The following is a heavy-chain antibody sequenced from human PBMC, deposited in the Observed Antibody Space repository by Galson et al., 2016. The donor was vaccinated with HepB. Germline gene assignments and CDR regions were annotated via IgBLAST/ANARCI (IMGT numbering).Heavy chain of an antibody. CDR1: GFTFNTYS. V-gene: IGHV3-48*02. CDR3: ARGRLDNYNWSDGFDP. Sequence: SLRLSCAASGFTFNTYSMNWVRQAPGKGPEWVSYINSSGSTIYYADSVEGRFTISRDNAKNSLYLQMSSLRHEDTAVYYCARGRLDNYNWSDGFDPWGQGTLVTVSS. D-gene: IGHD1-1*01. J-gene: IGHJ5*02. CDR2: INSSGSTI.